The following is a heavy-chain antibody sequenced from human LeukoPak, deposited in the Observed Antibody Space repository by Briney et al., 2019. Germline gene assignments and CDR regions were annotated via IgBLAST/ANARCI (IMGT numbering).Heavy chain of an antibody. CDR3: ARGLPFGYYFDY. CDR2: IYYSGST. V-gene: IGHV4-59*01. CDR1: GGSISSYY. D-gene: IGHD3-16*01. Sequence: SETLSLTCTVSGGSISSYYWSWIRQPPGKGLEWIGYIYYSGSTNYNPSLKSRVTISVDTSKNQFSLKLSSVTAADTAVYYCARGLPFGYYFDYWGQRTLVTVSS. J-gene: IGHJ4*02.